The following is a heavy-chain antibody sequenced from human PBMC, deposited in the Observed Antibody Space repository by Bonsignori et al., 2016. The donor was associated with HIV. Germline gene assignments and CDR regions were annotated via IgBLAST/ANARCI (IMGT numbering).Heavy chain of an antibody. V-gene: IGHV3-74*01. CDR2: IKSDGSDA. J-gene: IGHJ4*02. Sequence: GGSLRLSCAASGFTFSSYWMHWVRQSPEKGLVWVARIKSDGSDADYADSVRGRFTISRDNVKNTLYLQMNGLRVEDTAVYYCLLYFDYWGQGTLVTVSS. CDR3: LLYFDY. CDR1: GFTFSSYW.